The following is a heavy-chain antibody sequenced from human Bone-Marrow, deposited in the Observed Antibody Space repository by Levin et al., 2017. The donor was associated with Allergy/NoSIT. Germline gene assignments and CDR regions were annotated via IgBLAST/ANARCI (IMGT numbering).Heavy chain of an antibody. CDR1: GASVSSNNA. D-gene: IGHD1-1*01. V-gene: IGHV6-1*01. CDR2: TYYRSKWNN. J-gene: IGHJ4*02. CDR3: ARGRNSAFDY. Sequence: SETLSLTCAISGASVSSNNAWNWIRQSPSRGLEWLGRTYYRSKWNNDYAVSVKSRIIINPDTSKNQFSLQLNSMTPDDTAVYYCARGRNSAFDYWGQGTLVTVSS.